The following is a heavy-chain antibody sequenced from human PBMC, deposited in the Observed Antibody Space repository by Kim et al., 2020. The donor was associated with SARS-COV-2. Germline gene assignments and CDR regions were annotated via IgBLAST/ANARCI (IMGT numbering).Heavy chain of an antibody. J-gene: IGHJ4*02. V-gene: IGHV3-30*02. CDR3: ATADLGHGGGRIDI. Sequence: GKGRFTISRDNSQNTLYLQMNSLRAEDTAVYYCATADLGHGGGRIDIWGQGTLVTVSS. D-gene: IGHD3-16*01.